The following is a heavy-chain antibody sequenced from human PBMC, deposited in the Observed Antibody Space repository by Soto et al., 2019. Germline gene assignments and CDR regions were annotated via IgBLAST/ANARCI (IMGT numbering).Heavy chain of an antibody. D-gene: IGHD3-16*02. J-gene: IGHJ4*02. CDR3: ARGSKPGGTYRQRFEY. CDR1: GGNVCRYR. V-gene: IGHV5-51*01. CDR2: IYPGDSDT. Sequence: SLQISCEGCGGNVCRYRCSWVRQMTGHGLEWMGIIYPGDSDTRYSPSFQGQVTISVDRSITTAYLQWSSLKASDTAMYYCARGSKPGGTYRQRFEYWGQGILGTVSS.